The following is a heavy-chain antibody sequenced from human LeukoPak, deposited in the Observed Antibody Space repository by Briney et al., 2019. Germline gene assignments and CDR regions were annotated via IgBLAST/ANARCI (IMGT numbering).Heavy chain of an antibody. CDR3: ARDCRHYYGSGRGDWFDP. CDR2: INLVGSEK. J-gene: IGHJ5*02. CDR1: GFRFSGYW. Sequence: PGGSLRLSCAGSGFRFSGYWINWVRQAPGRGLEWVASINLVGSEKYYVDSVKGRFTISRDNAKNSLYLQMNSLRAEDTAVYYCARDCRHYYGSGRGDWFDPWGQGTLVTVSS. V-gene: IGHV3-7*05. D-gene: IGHD3-10*01.